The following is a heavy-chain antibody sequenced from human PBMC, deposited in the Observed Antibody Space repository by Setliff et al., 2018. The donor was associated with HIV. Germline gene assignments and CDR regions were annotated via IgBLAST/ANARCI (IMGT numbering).Heavy chain of an antibody. J-gene: IGHJ4*02. CDR3: ARLPDINSWPFDY. D-gene: IGHD6-13*01. CDR1: GGSISSQY. V-gene: IGHV4-59*11. Sequence: SETLSLTCTVSGGSISSQYWSWIRQTPGKGLESIGYVYNSGGTNYNPSLKSRVTISVDTSKNQFSLRLSSVTAADTAVYYCARLPDINSWPFDYWARGTLVTVSS. CDR2: VYNSGGT.